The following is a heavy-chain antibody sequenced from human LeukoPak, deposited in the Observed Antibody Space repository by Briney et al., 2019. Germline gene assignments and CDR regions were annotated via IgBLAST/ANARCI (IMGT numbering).Heavy chain of an antibody. CDR2: ISGSGGST. J-gene: IGHJ4*02. Sequence: QPGGSLRLSCAASGFTFSNYAMTWVRQAPGKGLEWVSAISGSGGSTYYADSVKGRFTISRDNSKNTLYLQMNSLRAEDTAVYYCAKANIVVVVAANFDFWGQGTLVTVSS. D-gene: IGHD2-15*01. CDR1: GFTFSNYA. CDR3: AKANIVVVVAANFDF. V-gene: IGHV3-23*01.